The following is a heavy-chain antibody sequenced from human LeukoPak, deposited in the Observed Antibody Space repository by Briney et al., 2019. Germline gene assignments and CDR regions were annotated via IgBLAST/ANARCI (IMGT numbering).Heavy chain of an antibody. CDR1: GGSISSSSYY. V-gene: IGHV4-39*07. CDR3: ARDRERYYYDSSGYSATDY. Sequence: SETLSLTCTVSGGSISSSSYYWGWIRQPPGKGLEWIGSIYHSGSTYYNPSLKSRVTISVDTSKSQFSLKLSSVTAADTAVYYCARDRERYYYDSSGYSATDYWGQGTLVTVSS. CDR2: IYHSGST. D-gene: IGHD3-22*01. J-gene: IGHJ4*02.